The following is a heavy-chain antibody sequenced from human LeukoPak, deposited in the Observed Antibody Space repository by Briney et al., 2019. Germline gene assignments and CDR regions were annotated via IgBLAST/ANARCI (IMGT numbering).Heavy chain of an antibody. CDR1: GFIFSSYA. J-gene: IGHJ4*02. CDR3: AKDLNYGSGRSGFDY. CDR2: SGGGGST. Sequence: GGSLRLSCAASGFIFSSYAMSWVRQAPGKGIEWVSVSGGGGSTYYADSVKGRFTISRDNSKNTLFLQMNSLRAEDSAVYYCAKDLNYGSGRSGFDYWGQGTLVTVSS. V-gene: IGHV3-23*01. D-gene: IGHD3-10*01.